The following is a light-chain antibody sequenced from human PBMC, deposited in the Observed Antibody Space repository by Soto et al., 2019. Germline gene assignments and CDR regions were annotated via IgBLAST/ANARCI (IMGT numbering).Light chain of an antibody. Sequence: EIVLTQSPATLSLSPGERATLSCRASQSVSSYLAWYQQKPGQAPRFLIYDASNRATGIPARFSGGGSGTDFTLTISSLEPEDFAVYYCQQRSNWVFTFGPGTKVDIK. CDR3: QQRSNWVFT. V-gene: IGKV3-11*01. J-gene: IGKJ3*01. CDR2: DAS. CDR1: QSVSSY.